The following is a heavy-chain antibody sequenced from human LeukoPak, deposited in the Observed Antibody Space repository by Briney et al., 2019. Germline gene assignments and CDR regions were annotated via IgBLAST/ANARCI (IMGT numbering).Heavy chain of an antibody. CDR3: ARGPGGPAAMPFYYYYYMDV. J-gene: IGHJ6*03. CDR1: GGTFSSYA. V-gene: IGHV1-69*13. D-gene: IGHD2-2*01. CDR2: SIPIFGTA. Sequence: GASVKVSCKASGGTFSSYAISWVRQAPGQGLEWMGGSIPIFGTANYAQKFQGRVTITADESTSTAYMELSSLRSEDTAVYYCARGPGGPAAMPFYYYYYMDVWGKGTTATVSS.